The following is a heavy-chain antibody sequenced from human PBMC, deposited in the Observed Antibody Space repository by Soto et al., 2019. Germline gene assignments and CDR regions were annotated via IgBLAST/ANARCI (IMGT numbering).Heavy chain of an antibody. V-gene: IGHV4-59*01. CDR1: GGSISSYY. Sequence: QVQLQESGLGLVKPSETLSLTCTVSGGSISSYYWSWIRQPPGKGLEWIGYIYYSGSTNYNPSLKSRVTISVDTSKNQFSLKLSSVTAADTAVYYCARASSSWSYAFDIWGQGTMVTVSS. J-gene: IGHJ3*02. CDR3: ARASSSWSYAFDI. CDR2: IYYSGST. D-gene: IGHD6-13*01.